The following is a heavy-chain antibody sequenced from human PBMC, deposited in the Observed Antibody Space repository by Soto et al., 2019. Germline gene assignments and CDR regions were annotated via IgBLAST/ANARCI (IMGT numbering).Heavy chain of an antibody. J-gene: IGHJ5*02. CDR1: GGSISSYY. Sequence: SETLSLTCTVSGGSISSYYWSWIRQPPGKGLEWIGYIYFTGSTNYNPSLKSRVTISVDTSKNQFSLKLTSVTAADTAMYYCARRTYDLERQNWFDPWGQGTLVTVSS. CDR3: ARRTYDLERQNWFDP. V-gene: IGHV4-59*12. CDR2: IYFTGST. D-gene: IGHD3-3*01.